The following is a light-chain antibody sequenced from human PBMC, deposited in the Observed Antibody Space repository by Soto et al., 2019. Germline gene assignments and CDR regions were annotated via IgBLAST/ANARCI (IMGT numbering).Light chain of an antibody. CDR1: QHVSSN. CDR2: RAS. Sequence: EIVMTQSPVTLSVSPGVSATLSCRASQHVSSNFAWYRQKPGQAPTLLIYRASTRAAGIPARFSGSGSGTEFTLTISSLQSEDFAVYYCQQYNNWPYTFGQGTKLEIK. V-gene: IGKV3-15*01. J-gene: IGKJ2*01. CDR3: QQYNNWPYT.